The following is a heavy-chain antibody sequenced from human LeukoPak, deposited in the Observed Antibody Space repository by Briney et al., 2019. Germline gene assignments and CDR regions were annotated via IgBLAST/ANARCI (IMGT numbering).Heavy chain of an antibody. D-gene: IGHD3-10*01. CDR3: ARGYYYGSELDY. V-gene: IGHV4-39*07. CDR2: IYYSGST. Sequence: SETLSLTCTVSGGSISSSSYYWGWIRQPPGKGLEWIGSIYYSGSTYYNPSLKSRVTISVDTSKNQFSLKLSSVTAADTAVYYCARGYYYGSELDYWGQGTLVTVSS. J-gene: IGHJ4*02. CDR1: GGSISSSSYY.